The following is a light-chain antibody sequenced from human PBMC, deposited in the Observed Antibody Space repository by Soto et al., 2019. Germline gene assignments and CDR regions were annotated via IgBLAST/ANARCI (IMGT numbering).Light chain of an antibody. V-gene: IGKV1-5*01. CDR1: QSITTW. J-gene: IGKJ5*01. Sequence: DIQMTQSPSTLSASVGDSVTITCRASQSITTWLAWYQQRPGKAPKLLIYDVSSLQSGVPSRFSGSGSGTEFTLTISSPQPEDFATYYCLQHSSYPPTFGQGTRLEIK. CDR2: DVS. CDR3: LQHSSYPPT.